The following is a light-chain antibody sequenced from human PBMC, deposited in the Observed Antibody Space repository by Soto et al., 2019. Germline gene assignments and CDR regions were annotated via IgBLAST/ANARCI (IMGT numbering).Light chain of an antibody. J-gene: IGLJ2*01. CDR1: SSDVGHYNY. V-gene: IGLV2-8*01. CDR3: SSYGGSNNLV. Sequence: QSALTQPPSASGSPGQSVTISCTGTSSDVGHYNYVSWYQQQPGKAPKLMIYEVSKRPSGVPDRFSGSKFGYTASLTVSGPQAEDEADYYCSSYGGSNNLVFGGGTQLTVL. CDR2: EVS.